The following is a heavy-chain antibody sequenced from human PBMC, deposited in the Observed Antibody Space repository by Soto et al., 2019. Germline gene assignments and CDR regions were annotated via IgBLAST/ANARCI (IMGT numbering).Heavy chain of an antibody. CDR1: GFTFNYYW. V-gene: IGHV3-74*01. CDR3: ARGGDPDY. Sequence: EVQLVESGGGLVQPGGSLRLSCVASGFTFNYYWMHWVRQAPGKGLMWFSRLQTDGSHPDYADDVKGRFTNSRDNAKHSLYRQMKSLRAGDTAVYYCARGGDPDYWGQGTLVTGSS. D-gene: IGHD2-21*02. CDR2: LQTDGSHP. J-gene: IGHJ4*02.